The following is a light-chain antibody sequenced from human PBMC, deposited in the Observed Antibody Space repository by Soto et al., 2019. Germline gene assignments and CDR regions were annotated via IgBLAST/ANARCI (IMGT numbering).Light chain of an antibody. V-gene: IGKV1-39*01. CDR3: QQSYSTPWT. J-gene: IGKJ1*01. CDR2: AAT. CDR1: HSISSY. Sequence: DIHRTLSPSSLSASIGDRVTITCRASHSISSYLNLYQQKPGKAPKLLIYAATSLQSWVPSRFSCSGAGTDFTFTISSLQPEDFATYYWQQSYSTPWTFGQGTKVDIK.